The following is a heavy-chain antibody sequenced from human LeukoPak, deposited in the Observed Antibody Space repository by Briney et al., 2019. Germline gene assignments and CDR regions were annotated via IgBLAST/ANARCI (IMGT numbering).Heavy chain of an antibody. Sequence: PGGSLRLSCAASGFTVSSNYMSWVRQAPGKGLEWVSVIYSGGSTYYADSVKGRFTISRDNSKNTLYLQMDSLRAEDTAVYYCAKDLFEILPKYYYGSGSYSDWGQGTLVTVSS. V-gene: IGHV3-53*01. J-gene: IGHJ4*02. CDR3: AKDLFEILPKYYYGSGSYSD. CDR1: GFTVSSNY. D-gene: IGHD3-10*01. CDR2: IYSGGST.